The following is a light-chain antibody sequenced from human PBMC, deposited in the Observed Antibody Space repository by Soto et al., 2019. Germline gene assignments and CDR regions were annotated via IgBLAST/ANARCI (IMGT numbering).Light chain of an antibody. CDR2: DVS. CDR1: SSDVGGYNY. J-gene: IGLJ2*01. CDR3: SSYTSSSTVV. Sequence: LTPPASVSGSPGQSITISCTGTSSDVGGYNYVSWYQQHPGKAPKLMIYDVSNRPSGVSNRFSGSKSGNTASLTISGLQAEDEADYYCSSYTSSSTVVFGGGTKLTVL. V-gene: IGLV2-14*01.